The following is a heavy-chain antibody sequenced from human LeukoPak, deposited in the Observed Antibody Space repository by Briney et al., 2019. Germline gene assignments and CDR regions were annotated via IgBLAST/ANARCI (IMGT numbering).Heavy chain of an antibody. D-gene: IGHD3-16*01. CDR3: ARRKRGEYRGIYYYYMDV. J-gene: IGHJ6*03. CDR1: GGSISSYY. Sequence: SETLSLTCTVSGGSISSYYWSWIRQPPGKGLGWIGYIYTSGSTNYNPSLKSRVTISVDTSKNQFSLKLSSVTAADTAVYYCARRKRGEYRGIYYYYMDVWGKGTTVTVSS. CDR2: IYTSGST. V-gene: IGHV4-4*09.